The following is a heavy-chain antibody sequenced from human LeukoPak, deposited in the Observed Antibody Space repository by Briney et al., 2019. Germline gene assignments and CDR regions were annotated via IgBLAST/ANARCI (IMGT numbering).Heavy chain of an antibody. Sequence: GGSLRLSCAASGFTFSNYWMHWVRQAPGKGLVWVSRINRDGRSTNYADSVKGRFTISRDNSKNTLYLQMNSLRAEDTAVYYCARDGYYGSGSFDYWGQGTLVTVSS. V-gene: IGHV3-74*01. J-gene: IGHJ4*02. CDR1: GFTFSNYW. CDR2: INRDGRST. D-gene: IGHD3-10*01. CDR3: ARDGYYGSGSFDY.